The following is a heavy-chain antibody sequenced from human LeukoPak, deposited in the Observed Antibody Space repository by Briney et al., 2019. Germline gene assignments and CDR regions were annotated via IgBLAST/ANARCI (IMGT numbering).Heavy chain of an antibody. CDR3: AKADNGGGYYSPFDY. CDR1: GFTFSSYD. CDR2: IGTAGDT. D-gene: IGHD3-22*01. V-gene: IGHV3-13*01. Sequence: PGGSLRLSCAASGFTFSSYDMHWVRQATGKGLEWVSAIGTAGDTYYPGSVKGRFTISRENAKNSLYLQMNSLRAGDTAVYYCAKADNGGGYYSPFDYWGQGTLVTVSS. J-gene: IGHJ4*02.